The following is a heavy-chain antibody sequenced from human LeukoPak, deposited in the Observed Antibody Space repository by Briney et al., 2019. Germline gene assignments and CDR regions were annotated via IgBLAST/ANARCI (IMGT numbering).Heavy chain of an antibody. V-gene: IGHV1-2*02. J-gene: IGHJ4*02. CDR3: ARSGVHYYDRGALDY. CDR2: INPNSGGT. CDR1: GYTFTGYY. Sequence: ASVKVSCKASGYTFTGYYMHWVRQAPGQGLEWMGWINPNSGGTNYAQKFQGRVTMTRDTSISTAYMELSRLRSDDTAVYYCARSGVHYYDRGALDYWGQGTLVTVSS. D-gene: IGHD3-22*01.